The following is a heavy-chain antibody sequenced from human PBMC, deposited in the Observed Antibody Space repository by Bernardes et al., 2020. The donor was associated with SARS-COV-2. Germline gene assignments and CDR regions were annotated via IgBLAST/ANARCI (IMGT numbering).Heavy chain of an antibody. D-gene: IGHD2-2*01. J-gene: IGHJ4*02. CDR3: ANLEFYVVVPAAASRNFDY. CDR1: GYTFTGYY. Sequence: SVKVSCKASGYTFTGYYMHWVRQAPGQGLEWMGWINPNSGGTDYAQKFQGRVTMTRDTSISTAYMELSRLRSDDTAVYYCANLEFYVVVPAAASRNFDYWGQGTLVTVSS. V-gene: IGHV1-2*02. CDR2: INPNSGGT.